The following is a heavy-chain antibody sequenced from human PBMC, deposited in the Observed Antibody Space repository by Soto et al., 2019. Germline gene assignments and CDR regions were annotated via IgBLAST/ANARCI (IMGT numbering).Heavy chain of an antibody. CDR3: ARGPNILTGYYRGYYYGMDV. CDR2: IYHSGST. Sequence: PSETLSLTCTVSGGSISSGGYYWSWIRQPPGKGLEWIGYIYHSGSTYYNPSLKSRVTISVDRSKNQFSLKLSSVTAADTAVYYCARGPNILTGYYRGYYYGMDVWGQGTTVTVSS. V-gene: IGHV4-30-2*01. J-gene: IGHJ6*02. D-gene: IGHD3-9*01. CDR1: GGSISSGGYY.